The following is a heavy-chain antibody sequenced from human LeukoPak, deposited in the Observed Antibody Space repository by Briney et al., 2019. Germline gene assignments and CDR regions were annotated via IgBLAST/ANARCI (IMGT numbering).Heavy chain of an antibody. D-gene: IGHD4-17*01. V-gene: IGHV3-73*01. CDR1: GFTLSGSA. CDR2: IRSKANSYAT. Sequence: GGSLRLSCAASGFTLSGSAMHWVRQASGKGLEWVGRIRSKANSYATAYAASVKGRFTSSRDDSKNTAYLQMNSLKTEDTAVYYCTRPSYGDAPYVDYWGQGTLVTVSS. J-gene: IGHJ4*02. CDR3: TRPSYGDAPYVDY.